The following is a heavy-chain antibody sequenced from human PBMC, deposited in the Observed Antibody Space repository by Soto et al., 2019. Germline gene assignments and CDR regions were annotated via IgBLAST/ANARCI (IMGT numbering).Heavy chain of an antibody. CDR2: IYYSGST. J-gene: IGHJ4*02. CDR1: GGSISSYY. V-gene: IGHV4-59*08. Sequence: QVQLQESGPGLVKPSETLSLTCTVSGGSISSYYWSWIRQPPGKGLEWIGYIYYSGSTNYNPSLKSRVTISVDTSKNQFSLKLSSVTAADTAVYYCARLRGSGSCYDYWGQGTLVTVSS. D-gene: IGHD3-10*01. CDR3: ARLRGSGSCYDY.